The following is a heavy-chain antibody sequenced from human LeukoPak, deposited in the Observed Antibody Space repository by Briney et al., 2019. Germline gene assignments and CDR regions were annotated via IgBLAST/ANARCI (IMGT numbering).Heavy chain of an antibody. D-gene: IGHD6-19*01. CDR2: IRSSTNNYAT. Sequence: PGGSLRLSCAASGFTFSGSAMHWVRQASGKGLEWVGLIRSSTNNYATAYAASARGRFTISRDASKDTTYLQMNSLKTEDTAVYYCTGGSGWYSPDYWGQGTLVTVSS. CDR3: TGGSGWYSPDY. J-gene: IGHJ4*02. CDR1: GFTFSGSA. V-gene: IGHV3-73*01.